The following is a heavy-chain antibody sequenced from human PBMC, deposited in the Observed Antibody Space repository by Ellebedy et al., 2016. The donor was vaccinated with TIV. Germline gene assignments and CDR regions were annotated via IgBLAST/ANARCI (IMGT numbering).Heavy chain of an antibody. CDR3: ARVSAQWLVPDQ. CDR1: GFTVSPKY. J-gene: IGHJ4*02. V-gene: IGHV4/OR15-8*01. Sequence: ESLKISXGVSGFTVSPKYMSWVRQPPGKGLEWIGEIYYTGRTNYNPSLKSRVTMSVVKSINQFSLKLSSVTAADTAMYYCARVSAQWLVPDQWGQGTLVIVSS. D-gene: IGHD6-19*01. CDR2: IYYTGRT.